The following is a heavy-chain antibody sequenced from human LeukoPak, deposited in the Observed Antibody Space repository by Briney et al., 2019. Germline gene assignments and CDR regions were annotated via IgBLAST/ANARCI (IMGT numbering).Heavy chain of an antibody. D-gene: IGHD3-10*01. J-gene: IGHJ5*02. Sequence: ASVKVSCKASGYTFTGYYMHWVRQAPGQGLEWMGWINPNSGGTNYAQKFQGRVTMTRDTSISTAYMELSRLRSDDTAVYYCARDVDGSGGYLFNWFDPWGQGTLVTVSS. CDR2: INPNSGGT. CDR1: GYTFTGYY. CDR3: ARDVDGSGGYLFNWFDP. V-gene: IGHV1-2*02.